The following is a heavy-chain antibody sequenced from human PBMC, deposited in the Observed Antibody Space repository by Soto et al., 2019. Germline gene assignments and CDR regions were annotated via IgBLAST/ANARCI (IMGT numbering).Heavy chain of an antibody. CDR3: AKAGGPENYFDY. J-gene: IGHJ4*02. D-gene: IGHD3-16*01. Sequence: VGSLRLSCAASGFTFSSYGMHWVRQAPGKGLEWVAVISYDGSNKYYANSVKGRFTISRDNSKNTLYLQMNSLRAEDTAVYYCAKAGGPENYFDYWGQGTLVTVSS. V-gene: IGHV3-30*18. CDR2: ISYDGSNK. CDR1: GFTFSSYG.